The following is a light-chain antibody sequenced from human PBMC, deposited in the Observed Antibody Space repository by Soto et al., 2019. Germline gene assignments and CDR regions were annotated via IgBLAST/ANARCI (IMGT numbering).Light chain of an antibody. J-gene: IGKJ1*01. CDR1: QSISSS. CDR3: QHYNSYSEA. V-gene: IGKV1-5*03. CDR2: KAS. Sequence: DFQMTQSPSTLSASVGDRVTITCRASQSISSSLAWYQQKPGKAPKVLIYKASSLKSGVPSRFSGSGSGTEFTLTISSLQPDDFATYYCQHYNSYSEAFGQGTKVDIK.